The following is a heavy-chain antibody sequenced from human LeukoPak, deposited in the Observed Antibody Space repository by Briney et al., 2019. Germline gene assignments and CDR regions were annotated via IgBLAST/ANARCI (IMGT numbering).Heavy chain of an antibody. CDR1: GGTFSSYA. CDR3: ARDDYGDY. CDR2: IIPIFGIA. J-gene: IGHJ4*02. V-gene: IGHV1-69*04. Sequence: ASVKVSCKASGGTFSSYAISWVRQAPGQGLEWMGRIIPIFGIANYAQKFQGRVTITADKSTSTAYMELCSLRSEDTAVHYCARDDYGDYWGQGTLVTVSS.